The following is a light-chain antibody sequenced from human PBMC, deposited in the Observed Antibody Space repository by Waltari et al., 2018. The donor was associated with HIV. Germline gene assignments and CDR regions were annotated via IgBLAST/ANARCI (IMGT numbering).Light chain of an antibody. CDR3: QQYNDWPRLT. J-gene: IGKJ3*01. CDR1: QSVSRN. V-gene: IGKV3-15*01. CDR2: GAS. Sequence: EIVMTQSPATLSVSPGERATLSSRASQSVSRNLGWYPQKPGQAPRLLIYGASMRATGIAARFSGSGSGTEFTLTISSLQSEDFAVYYCQQYNDWPRLTFGPGTKVDIK.